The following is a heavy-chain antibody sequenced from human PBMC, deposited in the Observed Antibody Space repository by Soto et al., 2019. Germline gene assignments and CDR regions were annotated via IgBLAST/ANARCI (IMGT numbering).Heavy chain of an antibody. CDR1: GFTFSSYG. D-gene: IGHD2-15*01. CDR2: ISYDGSNK. V-gene: IGHV3-30*18. CDR3: ANEGPYCSGGSCGYFDY. Sequence: GGSLRLSCAASGFTFSSYGMHWVRQAPGKGLEWVAVISYDGSNKYYADSVKGRFTISRDNSKNTLYLQMNSLRAEDTAVYYCANEGPYCSGGSCGYFDYWGQGTLVTVSS. J-gene: IGHJ4*02.